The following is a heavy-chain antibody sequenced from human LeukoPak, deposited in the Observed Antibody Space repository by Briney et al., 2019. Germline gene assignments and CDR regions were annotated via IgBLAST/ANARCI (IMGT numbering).Heavy chain of an antibody. D-gene: IGHD1-1*01. Sequence: GGSLRLSCAVSGFTFSAYWMHWVRQVPGKGLVWVSRINNDGTATFFADSVKGRFTISRDNAKNTLYLQIDSLRAEDTAMYYCAREILEPGKTHEYWGQGTLVTVSS. CDR2: INNDGTAT. CDR1: GFTFSAYW. V-gene: IGHV3-74*01. CDR3: AREILEPGKTHEY. J-gene: IGHJ4*02.